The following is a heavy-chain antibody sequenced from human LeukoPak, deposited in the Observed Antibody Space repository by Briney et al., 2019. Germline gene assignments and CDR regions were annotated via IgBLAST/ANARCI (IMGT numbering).Heavy chain of an antibody. CDR3: ARDNWNDAPGGFDP. V-gene: IGHV3-21*01. CDR2: ITRSSTST. D-gene: IGHD1-20*01. J-gene: IGHJ5*02. Sequence: GGSLRLSCAASGFTFSSYSMNWVRQAPGKGLEWVSSITRSSTSTYYTDSVRGRFTISRDNAKNSLYLQMNSLRAVDTAAYYCARDNWNDAPGGFDPWGQGTLVTVSS. CDR1: GFTFSSYS.